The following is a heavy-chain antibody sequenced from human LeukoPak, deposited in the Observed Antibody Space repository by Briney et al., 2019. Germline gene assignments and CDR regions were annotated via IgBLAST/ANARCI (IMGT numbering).Heavy chain of an antibody. CDR1: GFTFSNYA. J-gene: IGHJ3*02. Sequence: GGSLRLSCAASGFTFSNYAMNWVRQAPGKGLVWVSCIKSDGSTTIYADSVKGRFTISRDNAKNTLYLQMNSLRAEDTAVYYCTRETSNAFDIWGQGTMVTVSS. CDR3: TRETSNAFDI. CDR2: IKSDGSTT. V-gene: IGHV3-74*01.